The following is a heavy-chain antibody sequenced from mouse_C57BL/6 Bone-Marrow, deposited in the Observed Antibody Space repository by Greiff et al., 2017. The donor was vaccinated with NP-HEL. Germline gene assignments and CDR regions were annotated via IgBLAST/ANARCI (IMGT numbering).Heavy chain of an antibody. CDR1: GFTFSDYG. CDR2: ISNLAYSI. D-gene: IGHD1-1*01. J-gene: IGHJ4*01. Sequence: EVKVEESGGGLVQPGGSLKLSCAASGFTFSDYGMAWVRQAPRKGPEWVAFISNLAYSIYYADTVTGRFTISRENAKNTLYLEMSSLRSEDTAMYYCARHPSYYYGSSPYAMDYWGQGTSVTVSS. CDR3: ARHPSYYYGSSPYAMDY. V-gene: IGHV5-15*04.